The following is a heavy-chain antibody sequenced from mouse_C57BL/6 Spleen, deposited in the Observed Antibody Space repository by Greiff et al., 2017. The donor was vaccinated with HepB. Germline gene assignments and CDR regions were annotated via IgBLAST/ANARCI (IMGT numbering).Heavy chain of an antibody. Sequence: EVKLVESGPGMVKPSQSLSLTCTVTGYSITSGYDWHWIRHFPGNKLEWMGYISYSGSTNYNPSLKSRISITHDTSKNHFFLKLNSVTTEDTATYYCARGPHYYAMDYWGQGTSVTVSS. J-gene: IGHJ4*01. CDR2: ISYSGST. CDR3: ARGPHYYAMDY. CDR1: GYSITSGYD. V-gene: IGHV3-1*01.